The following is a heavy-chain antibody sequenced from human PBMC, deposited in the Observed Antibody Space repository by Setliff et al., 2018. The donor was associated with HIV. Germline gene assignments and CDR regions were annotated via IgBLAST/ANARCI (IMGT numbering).Heavy chain of an antibody. CDR3: ARDRGGTTSRNNYYYYYDYMDV. CDR2: ISAYNGNT. D-gene: IGHD1-1*01. Sequence: ASVKVSCKASGYSFSKYGISWVRQAPGQGLEWMAWISAYNGNTKSAQKFQGRVSMTTDTSTNTAYMELRSLRSDDTAVYFCARDRGGTTSRNNYYYYYDYMDVWGKGTTVTVSS. V-gene: IGHV1-18*01. CDR1: GYSFSKYG. J-gene: IGHJ6*03.